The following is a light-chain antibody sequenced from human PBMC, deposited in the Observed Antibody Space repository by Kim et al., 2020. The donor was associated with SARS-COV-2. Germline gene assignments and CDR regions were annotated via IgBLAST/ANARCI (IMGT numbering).Light chain of an antibody. J-gene: IGLJ1*01. CDR1: SSDVGGYNY. V-gene: IGLV2-14*03. CDR2: DVS. Sequence: ITISCTGTSSDVGGYNYVSWYQQHPGKAPKLMIYDVSNRPSGASNRFSGSKSGNTASLTISGLQAEDEADYYCSSYTSSSTLPYVFGTGTKVTVL. CDR3: SSYTSSSTLPYV.